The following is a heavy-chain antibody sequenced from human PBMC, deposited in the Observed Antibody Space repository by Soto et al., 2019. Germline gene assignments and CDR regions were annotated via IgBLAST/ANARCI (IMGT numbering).Heavy chain of an antibody. D-gene: IGHD3-16*01. CDR2: ISSSSSTI. CDR3: ARDLGGGFDY. Sequence: GGSLRLSCAASGFTFSSYSMNWVRQAPGKGLEWVSYISSSSSTIYYADSVKGRFTISRDNAKNSLYLQMNSLRAEDTAVYYCARDLGGGFDYWGQGTLVTVSS. V-gene: IGHV3-48*04. CDR1: GFTFSSYS. J-gene: IGHJ4*02.